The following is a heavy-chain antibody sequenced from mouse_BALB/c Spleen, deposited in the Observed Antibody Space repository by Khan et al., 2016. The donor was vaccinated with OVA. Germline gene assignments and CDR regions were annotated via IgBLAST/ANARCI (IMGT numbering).Heavy chain of an antibody. CDR2: IWAGGST. CDR3: AGAFCYGAWFAF. V-gene: IGHV2-9*02. D-gene: IGHD1-1*01. J-gene: IGHJ3*01. Sequence: QVQLKQSGPGLVAPSQSLSITCTVSGFSLNSYGVHWVRQPPGKGLEWLGVIWAGGSTNHNSALMSRLSISKDNSKSHVFLKMNSLQTDDTAMYYCAGAFCYGAWFAFWGQGTLVTVSA. CDR1: GFSLNSYG.